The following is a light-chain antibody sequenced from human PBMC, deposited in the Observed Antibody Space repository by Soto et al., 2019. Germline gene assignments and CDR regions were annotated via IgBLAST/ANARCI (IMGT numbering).Light chain of an antibody. V-gene: IGLV1-47*01. CDR1: SSNIGRNY. J-gene: IGLJ1*01. CDR2: RNN. CDR3: AAWDDSLSGYV. Sequence: QSVLTQLPSASGTPGQRVTISCSGSSSNIGRNYVYWYQQLPGTAPKLLIYRNNQRPSGVPDRFSGSKSGTSASLAISGLRSEDEADYYCAAWDDSLSGYVFGTGTKLTVL.